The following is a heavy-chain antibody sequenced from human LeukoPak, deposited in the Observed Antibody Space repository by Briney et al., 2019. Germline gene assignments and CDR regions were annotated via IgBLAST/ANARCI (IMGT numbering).Heavy chain of an antibody. CDR2: IYISGSP. V-gene: IGHV4-4*07. J-gene: IGHJ2*01. Sequence: SETLSLTCTVSGGSISSHDWTWIRQPAGKGLEWIGRIYISGSPNYNPSLKSRVTMSVDTSKNQFSLKLTSVTAADTAVYYCARVSSSWYQDWYFDRWGRGTLVTVSS. CDR1: GGSISSHD. CDR3: ARVSSSWYQDWYFDR. D-gene: IGHD6-13*01.